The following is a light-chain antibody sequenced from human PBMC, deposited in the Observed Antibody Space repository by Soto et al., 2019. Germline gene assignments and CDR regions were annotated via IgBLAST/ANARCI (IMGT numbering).Light chain of an antibody. J-gene: IGLJ1*01. Sequence: QSVLTQPASVSGSPGQSITISCTGTSSDVGSYNLVSWYQQHPGKAPKLMIYEVSKRPSGVSNRFSGSKSGNTASLTISGLQVEDEADYYCCSYAGSSTLIFGPGTKVTV. CDR3: CSYAGSSTLI. CDR2: EVS. V-gene: IGLV2-23*02. CDR1: SSDVGSYNL.